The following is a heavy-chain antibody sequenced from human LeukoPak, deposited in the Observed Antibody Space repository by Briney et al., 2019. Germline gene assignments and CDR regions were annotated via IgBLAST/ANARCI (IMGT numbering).Heavy chain of an antibody. D-gene: IGHD6-25*01. J-gene: IGHJ6*03. V-gene: IGHV4-61*02. Sequence: SETLSLTCTVSGVSISSGSYYWSWIRQPAGKGLEWIGRIYTSGSTNYNPSLKRRVTISVDTSRNQFSLKLSSVTAADTAVYYCARDTPSGYYYYYMDVWGKGTTVTVSS. CDR3: ARDTPSGYYYYYMDV. CDR1: GVSISSGSYY. CDR2: IYTSGST.